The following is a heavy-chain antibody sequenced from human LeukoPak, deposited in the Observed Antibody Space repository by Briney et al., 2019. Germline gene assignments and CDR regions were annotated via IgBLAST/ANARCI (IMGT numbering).Heavy chain of an antibody. CDR2: IIPIFGTA. J-gene: IGHJ6*03. Sequence: SVKVSCKASGGTFSSFAISWVRQAPGQGLEWMGGIIPIFGTANYAQKFQGRVTITADESTSTAYMELSSLRSEDTAVYYCAQLRVSGSYYYYMDVWGKGTTVTVSS. CDR3: AQLRVSGSYYYYMDV. CDR1: GGTFSSFA. D-gene: IGHD3-10*01. V-gene: IGHV1-69*01.